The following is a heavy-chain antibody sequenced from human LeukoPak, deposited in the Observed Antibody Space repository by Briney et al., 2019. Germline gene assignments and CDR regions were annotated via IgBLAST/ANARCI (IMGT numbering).Heavy chain of an antibody. J-gene: IGHJ6*03. D-gene: IGHD5-24*01. Sequence: GGSLRLSCEASGFRLIKYALHWVRQAPGRGLEWVAVISFDGKKEFYADSVKGRFTISSDNSKNALFLQMNSLQTEDTAIYYCARASMATINYYYFYMDAWGKGTTVIVSS. CDR1: GFRLIKYA. CDR2: ISFDGKKE. CDR3: ARASMATINYYYFYMDA. V-gene: IGHV3-30*04.